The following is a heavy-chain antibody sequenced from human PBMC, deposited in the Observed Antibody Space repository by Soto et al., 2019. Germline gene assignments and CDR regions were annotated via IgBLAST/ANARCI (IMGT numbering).Heavy chain of an antibody. V-gene: IGHV3-30-3*01. J-gene: IGHJ4*02. CDR1: GFTSSSYV. CDR2: ISFDGSKK. D-gene: IGHD3-22*01. CDR3: ARGVFYYYGSSGYSPDY. Sequence: QVQLVESGGGVVQPGRSLRLSCEGSGFTSSSYVMHWVRQAPGKGLEWVALISFDGSKKNYADSVKGRFTISRDNSNNMMYLQMNSLRPEDTAVYYCARGVFYYYGSSGYSPDYWGQGTLVTVSS.